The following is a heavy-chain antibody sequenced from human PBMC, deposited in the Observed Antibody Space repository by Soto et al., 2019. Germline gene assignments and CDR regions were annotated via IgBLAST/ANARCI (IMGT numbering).Heavy chain of an antibody. Sequence: QVQLQESGPELVKPSQTLSLTCTVSGGSISSGGYYWSWIRQHPGKGLEWIGYIYYSGSTYYNPSLKSRVTISVDTSKNQFSLKLSSVTAADTAVYYCARAADYGDYVHLDYWGQGTLVTVSS. CDR3: ARAADYGDYVHLDY. CDR1: GGSISSGGYY. D-gene: IGHD4-17*01. CDR2: IYYSGST. V-gene: IGHV4-31*03. J-gene: IGHJ4*02.